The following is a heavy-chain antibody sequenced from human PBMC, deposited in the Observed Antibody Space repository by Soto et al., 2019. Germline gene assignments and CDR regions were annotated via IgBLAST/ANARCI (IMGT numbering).Heavy chain of an antibody. CDR3: ARDRCTNGVCYKYYFDY. CDR2: INAGNGNT. CDR1: GYSFTNYG. Sequence: GASVKVSCKASGYSFTNYGISWVRQAPGQGLEWMGWINAGNGNTKYSQEFQGRVTITRDTSASTAYMELSSLRSEDTAVYYCARDRCTNGVCYKYYFDYWGQGTLVTVSS. V-gene: IGHV1-3*01. J-gene: IGHJ4*02. D-gene: IGHD2-8*01.